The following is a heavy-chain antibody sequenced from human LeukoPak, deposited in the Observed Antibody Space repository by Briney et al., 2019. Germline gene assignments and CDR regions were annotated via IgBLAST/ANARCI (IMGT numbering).Heavy chain of an antibody. Sequence: SETLSLTCTVSGGSISSGDYYWSWIRQPPGKGLEWIGYIYYSGSTYYNPSLKSRVTISVDTSKNQFSLKLSSVTAADTAVYYCARDLYSSSRGTPYWGQGTLVTVSS. J-gene: IGHJ4*02. V-gene: IGHV4-30-4*08. D-gene: IGHD6-13*01. CDR3: ARDLYSSSRGTPY. CDR2: IYYSGST. CDR1: GGSISSGDYY.